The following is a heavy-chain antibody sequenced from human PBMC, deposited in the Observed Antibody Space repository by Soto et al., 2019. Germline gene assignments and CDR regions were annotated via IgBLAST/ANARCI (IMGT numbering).Heavy chain of an antibody. D-gene: IGHD3-22*01. Sequence: ASVKVSCKASGYTFTSYCISWVRQAPGQGLEWMGWISAYNGNTNYAQKLQGRVTMTTDTSTSTAYMELRSLRSDDTAVYYCAIVDSSGYYTFFDYWGQGTLVTVSS. J-gene: IGHJ4*02. CDR3: AIVDSSGYYTFFDY. CDR1: GYTFTSYC. V-gene: IGHV1-18*01. CDR2: ISAYNGNT.